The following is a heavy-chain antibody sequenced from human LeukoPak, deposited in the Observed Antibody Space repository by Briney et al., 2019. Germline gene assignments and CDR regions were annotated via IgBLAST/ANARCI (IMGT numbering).Heavy chain of an antibody. Sequence: ASVKVSCKASGYTFTGYYMHWVRQAPGQGLEWMGWINPNSGGTNYAQKFQGRVTMTRDTSISTAYMELSRLRSDDTAVYYCARDPGRILGAFDIWGQGTMVTVSS. CDR1: GYTFTGYY. CDR3: ARDPGRILGAFDI. V-gene: IGHV1-2*02. CDR2: INPNSGGT. D-gene: IGHD1-26*01. J-gene: IGHJ3*02.